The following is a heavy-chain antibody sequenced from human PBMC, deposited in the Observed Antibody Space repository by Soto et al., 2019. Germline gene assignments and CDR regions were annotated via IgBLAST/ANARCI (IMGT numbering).Heavy chain of an antibody. D-gene: IGHD3-22*01. J-gene: IGHJ4*02. CDR1: GYTFTGYY. Sequence: ASGKVSCKASGYTFTGYYMHWVRQAPGQGLEWMGWINPNSGGTNYAQKFQGRVTMTRDTSISTAYMELSRLRSDDTAVYYCARDYYDSSGYYPKYYFDYWGQGTLVTVSS. V-gene: IGHV1-2*02. CDR3: ARDYYDSSGYYPKYYFDY. CDR2: INPNSGGT.